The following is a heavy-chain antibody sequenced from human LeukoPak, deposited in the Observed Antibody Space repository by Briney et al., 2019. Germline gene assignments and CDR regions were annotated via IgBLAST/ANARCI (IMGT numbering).Heavy chain of an antibody. CDR3: ARGRTTETTFYYYFYGMDV. D-gene: IGHD4-11*01. V-gene: IGHV4-34*01. CDR1: GGSFSGYY. J-gene: IGHJ6*02. Sequence: PSETPSLTCAVYGGSFSGYYWSWIRQPPGKGLEWIGEINHSGSTNYNPSLKSRVTISVDTSKNQFSLKLSSVTAADTAVYYCARGRTTETTFYYYFYGMDVWGQGTTVTVSS. CDR2: INHSGST.